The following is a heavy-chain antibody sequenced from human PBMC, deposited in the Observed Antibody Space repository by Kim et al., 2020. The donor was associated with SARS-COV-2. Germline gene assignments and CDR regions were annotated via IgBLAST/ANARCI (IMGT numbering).Heavy chain of an antibody. Sequence: GGSLRLSCAASGFTFRSYAMSWVRQAPGKGLEWVSAISGSGGSTYYADSVKGRFTISRDNSKNTLYLQMNSLRAEDTAVYYCAKDSAGITMIVVVTSDAFDIWGQGRMVTVSS. D-gene: IGHD3-22*01. J-gene: IGHJ3*02. CDR1: GFTFRSYA. CDR3: AKDSAGITMIVVVTSDAFDI. V-gene: IGHV3-23*01. CDR2: ISGSGGST.